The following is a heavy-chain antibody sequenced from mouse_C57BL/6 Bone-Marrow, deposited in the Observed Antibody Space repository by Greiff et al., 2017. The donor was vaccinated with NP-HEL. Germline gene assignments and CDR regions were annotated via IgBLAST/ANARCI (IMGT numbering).Heavy chain of an antibody. CDR1: GYTFTEYT. J-gene: IGHJ3*01. Sequence: QVQLQQSGAELVKPGASVKLSCKASGYTFTEYTIHWVKQRSGQGLEWIGWFYPGSGSIKYNEKFKDKATLTADKSSSTVYMEISRLTSEYSAVYFCASHDSFYYYGSGAWFACWGKGTLVTVSA. D-gene: IGHD1-1*01. CDR3: ASHDSFYYYGSGAWFAC. CDR2: FYPGSGSI. V-gene: IGHV1-62-2*01.